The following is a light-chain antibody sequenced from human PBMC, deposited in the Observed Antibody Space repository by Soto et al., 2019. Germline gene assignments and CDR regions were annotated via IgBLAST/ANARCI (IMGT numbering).Light chain of an antibody. CDR3: MQNLQLPLT. CDR1: QSLLDSDGKTF. Sequence: VMTQTPLSLSVTPGQPASISCKSSQSLLDSDGKTFLYWYVQTPGHPPQLLIYEGSNRFAGVTERFSGSGSETDFTLKNRRVEAEDGAVYYCMQNLQLPLTFGGGTRVE. J-gene: IGKJ4*01. CDR2: EGS. V-gene: IGKV2D-29*01.